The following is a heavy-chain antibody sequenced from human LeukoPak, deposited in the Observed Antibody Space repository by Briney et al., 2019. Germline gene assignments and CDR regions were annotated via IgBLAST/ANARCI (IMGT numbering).Heavy chain of an antibody. Sequence: GASVKVSCKASVGTFSSYAFSWVRQAPGQGLEWVGVIITIFHTPYYAPKFQGRVTLTADKSTSTVYMEVSSLSSEDTAVYYCARVRGVGSGSFDYWGQGTLVTVSS. CDR2: IITIFHTP. CDR3: ARVRGVGSGSFDY. J-gene: IGHJ4*02. V-gene: IGHV1-69*06. CDR1: VGTFSSYA. D-gene: IGHD3-10*01.